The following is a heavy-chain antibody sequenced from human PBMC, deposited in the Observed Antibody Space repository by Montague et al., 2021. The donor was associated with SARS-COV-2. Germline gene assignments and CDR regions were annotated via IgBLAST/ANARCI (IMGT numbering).Heavy chain of an antibody. CDR1: GFTANSNY. D-gene: IGHD1-26*01. V-gene: IGHV3-53*01. J-gene: IGHJ3*02. CDR2: IYSGGDT. Sequence: SLRLSCAAYGFTANSNYMSRVRQAPGKGLEWVALIYSGGDTTYAXSVXDRFTISRDNSKNTLYLQMNSLRVEDTAVFYCAGGGVGATWAFDIWGQGTMVTVSS. CDR3: AGGGVGATWAFDI.